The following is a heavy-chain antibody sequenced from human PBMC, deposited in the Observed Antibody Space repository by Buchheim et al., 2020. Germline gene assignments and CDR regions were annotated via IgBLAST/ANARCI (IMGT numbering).Heavy chain of an antibody. CDR2: MKPNSGNT. Sequence: QVQLVQSGAEVKKPGASVKVSCKASGYTFTSYDINWVRQAHGQGLEWMGWMKPNSGNTGYAQRFQGSVPMPRVISISTAYMELTSLRFDDTAVYYGVHLDDGGRWRGLDSWGQGTL. V-gene: IGHV1-8*01. D-gene: IGHD2-15*01. J-gene: IGHJ4*02. CDR1: GYTFTSYD. CDR3: VHLDDGGRWRGLDS.